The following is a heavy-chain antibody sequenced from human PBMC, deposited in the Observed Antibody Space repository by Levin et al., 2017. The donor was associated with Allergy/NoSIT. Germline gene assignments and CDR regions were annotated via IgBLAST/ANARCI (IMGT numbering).Heavy chain of an antibody. V-gene: IGHV1-18*01. Sequence: ASVKVSCKASGYTFTSYGISWVRQAPGQGLEWMGWISAYNGNTNYAQKLQGRVTMTTDTSTSTAYMELRSLRSDDTAVYYCARERADVVVVAADAFDIWGQGTMVTVSS. J-gene: IGHJ3*02. D-gene: IGHD2-15*01. CDR2: ISAYNGNT. CDR3: ARERADVVVVAADAFDI. CDR1: GYTFTSYG.